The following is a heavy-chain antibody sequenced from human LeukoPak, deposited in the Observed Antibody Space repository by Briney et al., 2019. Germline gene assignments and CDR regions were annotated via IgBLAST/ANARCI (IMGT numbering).Heavy chain of an antibody. Sequence: SQTLSLTCAISGDSVSSDSFAWNWIRQSPSRGLEWLGRTYYRSKWYNDYAVSVKGRITFNSDTSKNQFSLQPNSVTPEDTAVYYCARDYYGSGSYQNYYDYWGQGTLVTVSS. V-gene: IGHV6-1*01. J-gene: IGHJ4*02. CDR3: ARDYYGSGSYQNYYDY. D-gene: IGHD3-10*01. CDR1: GDSVSSDSFA. CDR2: TYYRSKWYN.